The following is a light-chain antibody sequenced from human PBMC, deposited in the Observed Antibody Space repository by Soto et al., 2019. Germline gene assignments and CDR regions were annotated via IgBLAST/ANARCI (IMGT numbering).Light chain of an antibody. CDR2: GAS. Sequence: ELVLTQSPATLSSSPGNRATISCRANQRLSSSLAWYQQKPGQAPRLLIYGASNRAGGIPARFSGSGCGTDFTLTISSLDPEDFAEYYGQQRNNLPVTLGQGTRLEIK. V-gene: IGKV3-11*01. J-gene: IGKJ5*01. CDR1: QRLSSS. CDR3: QQRNNLPVT.